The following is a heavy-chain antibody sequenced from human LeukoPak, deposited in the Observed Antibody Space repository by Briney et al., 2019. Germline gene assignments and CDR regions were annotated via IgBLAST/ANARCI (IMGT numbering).Heavy chain of an antibody. CDR3: ARGGDRSFDY. CDR1: GGSISNYY. V-gene: IGHV4-59*01. Sequence: SETLSLTCTVSGGSISNYYWSWIRQPPGKGLEWIGYIYYSGSTNYNPSLKSRVTISVDTSKNQFSLKLSSVTTADTAVYYCARGGDRSFDYWGQGTLVTVSS. D-gene: IGHD3-10*01. CDR2: IYYSGST. J-gene: IGHJ4*02.